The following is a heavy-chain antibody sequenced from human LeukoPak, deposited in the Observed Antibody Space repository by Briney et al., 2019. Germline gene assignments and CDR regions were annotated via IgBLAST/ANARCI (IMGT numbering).Heavy chain of an antibody. D-gene: IGHD4-23*01. Sequence: ASVKVSCKASGYTFTSYGISWVRQAPGQGLEWMGIINPSGGSTSYAQKLQGRVTMTRDTSTSTVYMELSSLRSEDTAVYYCARDLTQTPTGAFDIWGQGTMVTVSS. CDR1: GYTFTSYG. CDR3: ARDLTQTPTGAFDI. CDR2: INPSGGST. J-gene: IGHJ3*02. V-gene: IGHV1-46*01.